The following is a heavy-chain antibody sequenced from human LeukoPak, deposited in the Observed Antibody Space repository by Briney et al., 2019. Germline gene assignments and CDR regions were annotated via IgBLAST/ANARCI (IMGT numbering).Heavy chain of an antibody. D-gene: IGHD1-26*01. J-gene: IGHJ4*02. CDR1: GDSVSSNSAA. V-gene: IGHV6-1*01. CDR3: ARTVGLYYVDY. CDR2: TYYRSKWYN. Sequence: SQALSLTFASSGDSVSSNSAAWNWVRQSPSRGLEWLGKTYYRSKWYNDSTLSVKSRITINPDTSKNHFSLHLNPVTPEDTAIYYCARTVGLYYVDYGGRGTLVTVSS.